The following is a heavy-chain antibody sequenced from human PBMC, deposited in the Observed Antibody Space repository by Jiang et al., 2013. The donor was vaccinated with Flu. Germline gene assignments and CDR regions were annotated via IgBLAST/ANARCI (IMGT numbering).Heavy chain of an antibody. CDR2: IYPGDSDT. CDR1: GYSFTSYW. CDR3: ARARDIVVVPAAMSWFDP. Sequence: GAEVKKPGESLKISCKGSGYSFTSYWIGWVRQMPGKGLEWMGIIYPGDSDTRYSPSFQGQVTISADKSISTAYLQWSSLKASDTAMYYCARARDIVVVPAAMSWFDPWGQGTLVTVSS. J-gene: IGHJ5*02. V-gene: IGHV5-51*01. D-gene: IGHD2-2*01.